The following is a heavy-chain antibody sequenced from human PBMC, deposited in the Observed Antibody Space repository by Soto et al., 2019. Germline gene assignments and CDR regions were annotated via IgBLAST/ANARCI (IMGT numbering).Heavy chain of an antibody. CDR2: MNPNSGNT. CDR1: GYTFTKFD. J-gene: IGHJ5*02. CDR3: VRGDYGDYSHWFDP. Sequence: VQLLESGAEVKKPGASVRVSCKASGYTFTKFDINWVRQATGQGLEWMGWMNPNSGNTGYAQKFQGRVTMTRNTSITTAYMELSTLRSEDTAVYYCVRGDYGDYSHWFDPWGQGTLVTVSS. D-gene: IGHD4-17*01. V-gene: IGHV1-8*01.